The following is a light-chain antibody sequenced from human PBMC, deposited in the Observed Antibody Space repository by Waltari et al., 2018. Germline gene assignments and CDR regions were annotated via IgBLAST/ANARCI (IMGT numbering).Light chain of an antibody. V-gene: IGKV3-20*01. J-gene: IGKJ2*01. CDR2: GAS. Sequence: EVVLTQSPATLSLSPGESATLSCRASQSLTKRYLAWYQQKPGQAPRLLIYGASSRAAVIPDRFSGSGSGTDFTLIISRLEPDDFAVYYCQQYGSSILYTFGQGTKLEIK. CDR3: QQYGSSILYT. CDR1: QSLTKRY.